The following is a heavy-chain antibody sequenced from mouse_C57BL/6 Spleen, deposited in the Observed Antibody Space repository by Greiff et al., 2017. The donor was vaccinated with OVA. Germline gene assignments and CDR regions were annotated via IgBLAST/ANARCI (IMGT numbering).Heavy chain of an antibody. Sequence: EVQLQQSGPELVKPGASVKISCKASGYTFTVYYMNWVKQSHGKSLEWIGDINPNNGGTSYNQKFKGKATLTVDKSSSTAYMELRSLTSEDSAVYYCARSDYGSSYDYWGQGTTLTVSS. D-gene: IGHD1-1*01. CDR1: GYTFTVYY. V-gene: IGHV1-26*01. CDR3: ARSDYGSSYDY. J-gene: IGHJ2*01. CDR2: INPNNGGT.